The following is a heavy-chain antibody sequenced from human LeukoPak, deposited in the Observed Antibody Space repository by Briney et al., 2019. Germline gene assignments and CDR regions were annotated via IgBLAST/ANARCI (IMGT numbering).Heavy chain of an antibody. Sequence: SETLSLTCTVSGGSISSYYWSWIRQPPGKGLEWIGYIYYSGSTNYNPSLKSRVTISVDTSKNQFSLKLSSVTAADTAVYYCARGGADAFDIWGQGTMVTVSS. CDR1: GGSISSYY. V-gene: IGHV4-59*01. J-gene: IGHJ3*02. D-gene: IGHD4-17*01. CDR3: ARGGADAFDI. CDR2: IYYSGST.